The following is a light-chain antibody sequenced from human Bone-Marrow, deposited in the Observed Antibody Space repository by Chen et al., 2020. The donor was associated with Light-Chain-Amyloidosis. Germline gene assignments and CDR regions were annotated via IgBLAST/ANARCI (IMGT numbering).Light chain of an antibody. V-gene: IGKV1-39*01. J-gene: IGKJ4*01. CDR1: QSISGY. CDR3: QQSYSTPLT. Sequence: DVQMTQSPSSLSASVGDRVTITCRASQSISGYLNWYQQKPGKAPKVLIYAESSLQSGVPSRFSGSGSGTDFTLTISSLQPEDFATYYCQQSYSTPLTFGGGTKVEIK. CDR2: AES.